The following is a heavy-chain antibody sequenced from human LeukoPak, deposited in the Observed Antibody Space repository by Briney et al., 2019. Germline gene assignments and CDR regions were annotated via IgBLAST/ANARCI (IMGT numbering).Heavy chain of an antibody. J-gene: IGHJ2*01. CDR1: GFTFSSYS. CDR2: ISSSSSYI. CDR3: ARVEVVTGLEEYFDL. D-gene: IGHD2-15*01. V-gene: IGHV3-21*01. Sequence: PGGSLRLSCAASGFTFSSYSMNWVRQAPGKGLEWVSSISSSSSYIYYADSVKGRFTISRDNAKNSVYLQMNSLRAEDTAVYYCARVEVVTGLEEYFDLWGRGTLVTVSS.